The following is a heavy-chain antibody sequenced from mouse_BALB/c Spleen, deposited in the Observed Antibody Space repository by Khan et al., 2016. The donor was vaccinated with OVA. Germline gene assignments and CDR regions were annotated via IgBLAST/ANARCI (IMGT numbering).Heavy chain of an antibody. Sequence: EVQLVESGGDLVKPEGSLKLSCAASGFTFSTYGMSWVRQTPDQRLEWVATISSGGSYTYYPDSVQGRFTISRDNAKNTLYLQMSSLKSEDTAMFYCARLAYYYDSEGFAYGGQGTLVTVSA. CDR3: ARLAYYYDSEGFAY. V-gene: IGHV5-6*01. CDR1: GFTFSTYG. J-gene: IGHJ3*01. D-gene: IGHD1-1*01. CDR2: ISSGGSYT.